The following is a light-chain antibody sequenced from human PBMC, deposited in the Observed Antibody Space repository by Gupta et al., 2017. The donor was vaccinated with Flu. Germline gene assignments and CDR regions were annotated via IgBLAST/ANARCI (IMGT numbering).Light chain of an antibody. CDR1: QSVSSS. V-gene: IGKV3-15*01. J-gene: IGKJ2*01. CDR2: GAS. CDR3: QQYYNWPPYT. Sequence: PTLLLAPGERATLSCRASQSVSSSLACYQQKTARTPTLLIYGASTSATGIPARFSGGGSGTEFTLTISSRQSEDFAVYYCQQYYNWPPYTFGQGTKMEIK.